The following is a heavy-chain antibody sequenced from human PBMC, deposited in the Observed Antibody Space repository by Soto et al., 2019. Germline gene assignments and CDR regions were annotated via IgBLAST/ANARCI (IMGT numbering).Heavy chain of an antibody. CDR3: VKDGSSGWPYYYGLDV. CDR2: ISYDGRNK. J-gene: IGHJ6*02. Sequence: GGSLRLSCAASGFTFSSYGMHWVRQAPGKGLEWVAVISYDGRNKYYADSVKGRFTISRDNSKNPLYLQMSSLRAEDTAVYYCVKDGSSGWPYYYGLDVWGQGTTVTVSS. CDR1: GFTFSSYG. D-gene: IGHD6-19*01. V-gene: IGHV3-30*18.